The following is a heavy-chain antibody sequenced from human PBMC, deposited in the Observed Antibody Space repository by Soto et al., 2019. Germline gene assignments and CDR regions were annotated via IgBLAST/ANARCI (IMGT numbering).Heavy chain of an antibody. V-gene: IGHV3-74*01. CDR1: GFTLSGHW. CDR3: ASPLSSSWYAADY. J-gene: IGHJ4*02. CDR2: ISSDGSST. Sequence: PGGSLRLSCAASGFTLSGHWMHWVRQAPGKGLVWVSRISSDGSSTSYADSVKGRFSISRDNAKNTLYLQMSSLRAEDTAVYYCASPLSSSWYAADYWGQGTLVTVSS. D-gene: IGHD6-13*01.